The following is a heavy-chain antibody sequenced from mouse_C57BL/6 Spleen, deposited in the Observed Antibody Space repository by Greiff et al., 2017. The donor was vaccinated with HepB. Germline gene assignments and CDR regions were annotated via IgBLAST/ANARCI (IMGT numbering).Heavy chain of an antibody. Sequence: QVQLQQSGAELARPGASVKLSCKASGYTFTSYGISWVKQRTGQGLEWIGEIYPRSGNTYYNEKFKGKATLTADKSSSTAYMELRSLTSEDSAVYFCARSGLAVVAHWYFDVWGTGTTVTVSS. V-gene: IGHV1-81*01. J-gene: IGHJ1*03. D-gene: IGHD1-1*01. CDR2: IYPRSGNT. CDR3: ARSGLAVVAHWYFDV. CDR1: GYTFTSYG.